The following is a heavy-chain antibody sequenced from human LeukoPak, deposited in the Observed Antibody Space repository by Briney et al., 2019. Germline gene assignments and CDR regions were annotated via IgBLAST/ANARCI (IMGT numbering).Heavy chain of an antibody. Sequence: GGSLRLSCAASKCSFSDYAMHWVRQAPGKGLEWVAIISFDGSNKNYGDSVKGRFTISRDNSRNTLYLQMNSLTAEDTAVYFCARDLRWLQTFDHWGQGSLVSVSS. CDR3: ARDLRWLQTFDH. V-gene: IGHV3-30-3*01. CDR2: ISFDGSNK. CDR1: KCSFSDYA. J-gene: IGHJ4*02. D-gene: IGHD5-24*01.